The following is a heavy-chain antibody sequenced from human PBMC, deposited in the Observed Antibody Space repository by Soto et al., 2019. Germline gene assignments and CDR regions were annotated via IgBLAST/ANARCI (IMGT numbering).Heavy chain of an antibody. CDR2: IYPGDSDT. CDR1: GYSFTSYW. CDR3: ARRSATTPAYYYGMDV. V-gene: IGHV5-51*01. J-gene: IGHJ6*02. Sequence: HGESLKISCKGSGYSFTSYWIGWVRQMPGKGLEWMGIIYPGDSDTRYSPSFQGQVTISADKSISTAYLQWSSLKASDTAMYYCARRSATTPAYYYGMDVWGQGTTVTVSS. D-gene: IGHD1-26*01.